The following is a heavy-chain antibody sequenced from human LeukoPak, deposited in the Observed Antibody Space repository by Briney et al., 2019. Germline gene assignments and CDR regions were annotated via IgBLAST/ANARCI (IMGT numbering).Heavy chain of an antibody. CDR2: IIRILGIA. CDR3: ARGGVQHYMDV. J-gene: IGHJ6*03. Sequence: SVKVSCKASGGTFTSYTISWVRQAPGQGLEWMGRIIRILGIANYAQKFQGRVTITADKSTSTAYMELSSLRSEDTAVYYCARGGVQHYMDVWGKGTTVTVSS. V-gene: IGHV1-69*02. CDR1: GGTFTSYT. D-gene: IGHD2-2*01.